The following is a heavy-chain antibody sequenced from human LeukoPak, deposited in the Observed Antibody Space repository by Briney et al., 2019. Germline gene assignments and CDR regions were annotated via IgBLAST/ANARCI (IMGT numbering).Heavy chain of an antibody. J-gene: IGHJ5*02. V-gene: IGHV4-34*01. CDR1: GGSFRGYY. D-gene: IGHD3-10*01. Sequence: SETLALTCAVYGGSFRGYYWSWIRHPPGKGLEWIGEINHSGSTNYNPSLKSRVTISVDTSKNQFSLKLSSVAAADTAVYYCARVYYYGSGRRFDPWGQGTMVTVSS. CDR2: INHSGST. CDR3: ARVYYYGSGRRFDP.